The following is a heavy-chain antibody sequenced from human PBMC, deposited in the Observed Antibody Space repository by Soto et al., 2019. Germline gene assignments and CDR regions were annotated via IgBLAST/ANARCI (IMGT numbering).Heavy chain of an antibody. J-gene: IGHJ4*02. CDR3: ARGGDISAYYYVLPRDY. CDR2: INPNSGGT. Sequence: QVQLVQSGAEVKEPGASVKVSCKASGYTFTGYSMHWVRQAPGQGLEWMGWINPNSGGTNYAQKFQDWVTMTSDTSINTAYLELSRLKSDDTAVYYCARGGDISAYYYVLPRDYWGQGTLVTVSS. D-gene: IGHD3-22*01. V-gene: IGHV1-2*04. CDR1: GYTFTGYS.